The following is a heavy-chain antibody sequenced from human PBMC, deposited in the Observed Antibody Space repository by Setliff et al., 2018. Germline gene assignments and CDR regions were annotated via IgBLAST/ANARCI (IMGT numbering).Heavy chain of an antibody. V-gene: IGHV4-34*01. CDR3: ARTPDGFLGDGYNLNTLGYFDS. J-gene: IGHJ4*02. CDR2: INYLGNT. D-gene: IGHD3-3*01. Sequence: SETLSLTCAVYGGSFSGYYWNWMRQPPGKGLEWIGEINYLGNTNYNPSLKTRVTISVDTSKNQSSLKLSSVTAADTAVYYRARTPDGFLGDGYNLNTLGYFDSWGQGTLVTVSS. CDR1: GGSFSGYY.